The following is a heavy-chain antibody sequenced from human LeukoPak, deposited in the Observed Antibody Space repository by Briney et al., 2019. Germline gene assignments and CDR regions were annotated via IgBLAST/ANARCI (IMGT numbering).Heavy chain of an antibody. CDR3: ARAQARGYNYGSFDY. V-gene: IGHV1-69*04. J-gene: IGHJ4*02. D-gene: IGHD5-18*01. CDR2: IIPILGIA. Sequence: SVKVSCKASGGTFSSYAISWVRQAPGQGLEWMGRIIPILGIANYAQKFQGRVTITADKFTTTAYMELSSLRYEDTAVYYCARAQARGYNYGSFDYWGQGTLVTVSS. CDR1: GGTFSSYA.